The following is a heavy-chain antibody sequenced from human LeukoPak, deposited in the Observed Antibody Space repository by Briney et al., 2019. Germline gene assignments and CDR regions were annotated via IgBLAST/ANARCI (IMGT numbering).Heavy chain of an antibody. D-gene: IGHD3-22*01. CDR1: GFTFSSYA. CDR2: ISGSGGST. CDR3: AKAYYYDSSGYFRGAPRAYFDY. Sequence: AGGSLRLSCAASGFTFSSYAMSWVRQAPGKGLEWVSAISGSGGSTYYADSVKGRFTISRDNSKNTLYLQMNSLRAEDTAVYYCAKAYYYDSSGYFRGAPRAYFDYWGQGTLVTVSS. V-gene: IGHV3-23*01. J-gene: IGHJ4*02.